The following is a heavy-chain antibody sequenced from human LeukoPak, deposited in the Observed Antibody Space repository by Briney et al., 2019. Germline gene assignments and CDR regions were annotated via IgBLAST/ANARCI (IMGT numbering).Heavy chain of an antibody. CDR2: INHSGST. Sequence: SETLSLTCAVYGGPFNDYYWSWLRQPLGKGLEWIGEINHSGSTTYNPSLKSRVTMSIDTSKNQFSLKLSSMTAADTAVYYCARGFSHWGQGTLVTVSS. J-gene: IGHJ4*02. V-gene: IGHV4-34*01. CDR3: ARGFSH. CDR1: GGPFNDYY.